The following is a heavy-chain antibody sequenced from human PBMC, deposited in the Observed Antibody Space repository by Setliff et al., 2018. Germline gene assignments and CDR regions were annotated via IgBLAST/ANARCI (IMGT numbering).Heavy chain of an antibody. CDR2: IKQDGSEK. Sequence: GGSLRLSCAASGFTFSSYWMSWVRQAPGKGLEWVANIKQDGSEKYYVDSVKGRFTISRDNAKNSLYLQMNSLRAEDTAVYYCARLVDEGQYYFDSWGQGTLVTVSS. CDR1: GFTFSSYW. J-gene: IGHJ4*02. V-gene: IGHV3-7*01. D-gene: IGHD6-6*01. CDR3: ARLVDEGQYYFDS.